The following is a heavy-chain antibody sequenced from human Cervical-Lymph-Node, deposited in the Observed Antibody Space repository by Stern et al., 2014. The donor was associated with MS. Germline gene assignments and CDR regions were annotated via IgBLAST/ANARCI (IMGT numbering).Heavy chain of an antibody. CDR2: LYHSGAS. Sequence: QVQLQESGPGLVKPSGTLSLTCAVSGGSVSSTNWWSWVRQSPGKGLEWIGNLYHSGASNYRPSLRSRVSISLDHSKNHLSLHLTSVTAADTAVYYCARERQQYCNSEGCSYWYFDLWGRGTLVTVSS. V-gene: IGHV4-4*02. CDR3: ARERQQYCNSEGCSYWYFDL. J-gene: IGHJ2*01. CDR1: GGSVSSTNW. D-gene: IGHD2/OR15-2a*01.